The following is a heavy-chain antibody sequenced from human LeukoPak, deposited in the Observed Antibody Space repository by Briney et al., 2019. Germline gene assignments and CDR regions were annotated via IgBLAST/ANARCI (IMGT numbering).Heavy chain of an antibody. Sequence: GGSLRLSCAVSGFTVSGNYMSWVRQAPGKGLEWVSLSGGTTYYADSVKGRFTISRDNSKNTLYLQMNSLRAEDTAVYYCARDKVVGATALDYWGQGTLVTVSS. V-gene: IGHV3-53*01. CDR1: GFTVSGNY. CDR2: SGGTT. CDR3: ARDKVVGATALDY. J-gene: IGHJ4*02. D-gene: IGHD1-26*01.